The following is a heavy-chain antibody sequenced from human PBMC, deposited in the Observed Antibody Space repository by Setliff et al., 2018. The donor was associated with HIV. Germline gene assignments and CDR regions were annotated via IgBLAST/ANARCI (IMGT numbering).Heavy chain of an antibody. V-gene: IGHV4-34*01. CDR3: VRVSCSSWYSIPRNYYYSMDV. J-gene: IGHJ6*03. Sequence: SETLSLTCAVYGGSFSDYYWTWIRQSPGKGLEWMGEINHSGRTKYNPSLKSRGTTSVDTSKNQFSLRLSAVTAAETAVYYCVRVSCSSWYSIPRNYYYSMDVWGEGTTVTVSS. CDR1: GGSFSDYY. CDR2: INHSGRT. D-gene: IGHD6-13*01.